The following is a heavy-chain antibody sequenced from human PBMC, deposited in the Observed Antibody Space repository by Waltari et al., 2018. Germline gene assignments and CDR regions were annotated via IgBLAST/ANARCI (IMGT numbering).Heavy chain of an antibody. CDR2: IKEDGSEK. Sequence: EVQLVESGGGLVQPGGSLRLSCAASEFTFAYYWVTWVRQAQGKGLGWVANIKEDGSEKYYVDSVKGRFTISRDNAKNSLYLQMSSLRVEDTAVYYCATQSWSNFEYWGQGTLVTVSS. J-gene: IGHJ4*02. CDR3: ATQSWSNFEY. D-gene: IGHD3-3*01. V-gene: IGHV3-7*01. CDR1: EFTFAYYW.